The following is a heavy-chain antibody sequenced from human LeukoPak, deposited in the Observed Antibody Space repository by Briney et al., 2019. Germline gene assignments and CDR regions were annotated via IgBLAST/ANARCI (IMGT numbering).Heavy chain of an antibody. J-gene: IGHJ4*02. V-gene: IGHV4-34*01. Sequence: PSETLSLTCAVYGGSFSGYYWSWIRQPPGKGLEWIGEVNHSGSTNYNPSLKTRVTTSVDTSKNQFSLNLSSVTAADTAVYYCARRYMVRGVYDLFFDYWGQGTLVTVSS. CDR1: GGSFSGYY. D-gene: IGHD3-10*01. CDR3: ARRYMVRGVYDLFFDY. CDR2: VNHSGST.